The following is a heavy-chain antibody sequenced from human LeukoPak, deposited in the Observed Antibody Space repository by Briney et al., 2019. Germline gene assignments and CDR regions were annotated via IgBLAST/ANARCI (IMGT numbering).Heavy chain of an antibody. D-gene: IGHD3-22*01. CDR1: GFTFSTYA. V-gene: IGHV3-64*04. CDR3: ARDRYDSSGYSTD. Sequence: PGGSLRLSCSASGFTFSTYAMYWVRQAPGKGLEHVSAVSPSGENTYYAGSVKGRFTISRDNSKNTLYLQMNSLRAEDTAVYYCARDRYDSSGYSTDWGQGTLVTVSS. CDR2: VSPSGENT. J-gene: IGHJ4*02.